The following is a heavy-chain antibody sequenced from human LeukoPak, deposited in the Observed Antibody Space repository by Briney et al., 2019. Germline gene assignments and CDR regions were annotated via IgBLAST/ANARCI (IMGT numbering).Heavy chain of an antibody. J-gene: IGHJ6*03. V-gene: IGHV1-69*13. CDR2: IIPIFGNT. CDR1: GGTFSSYS. CDR3: YYMDV. D-gene: IGHD2-21*01. Sequence: ASVKVSCKASGGTFSSYSITWLRQAPGQGLEWMGGIIPIFGNTNYAQKLQGRVTITADESTSTAYMELSGLRSEDTAVYLAYYMDVWGKGTTVTVSS.